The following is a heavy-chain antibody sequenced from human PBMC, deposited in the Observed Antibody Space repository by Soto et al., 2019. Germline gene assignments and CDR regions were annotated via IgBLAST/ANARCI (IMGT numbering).Heavy chain of an antibody. V-gene: IGHV1-18*01. J-gene: IGHJ4*02. CDR2: ISAHNGNT. CDR3: ARGRYGDY. Sequence: QVHLVQSGAEVKKPGASVKVSCKGSGYDFTTYGITWVRQAPGQGLEWMAWISAHNGNTDYAQKLQGRVPVTRDTSTRTAYMELRSLRSDDTAVYYCARGRYGDYWGQGALVTVSS. D-gene: IGHD1-1*01. CDR1: GYDFTTYG.